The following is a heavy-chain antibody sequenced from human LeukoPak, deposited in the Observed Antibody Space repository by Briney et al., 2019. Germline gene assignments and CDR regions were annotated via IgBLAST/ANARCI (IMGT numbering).Heavy chain of an antibody. CDR2: LSGYNAKT. J-gene: IGHJ4*02. V-gene: IGHV1-18*04. CDR1: GYTFTSYY. D-gene: IGHD3-22*01. CDR3: ARVRDYYDRSDYSDY. Sequence: ASVKVSCKTSGYTFTSYYVSWVRQAPGQGLEWMGWLSGYNAKTHYVQKFQGRVTMTLDTSTTTAYMELRSLTSDDTAVYYCARVRDYYDRSDYSDYWGQGTLVTVSS.